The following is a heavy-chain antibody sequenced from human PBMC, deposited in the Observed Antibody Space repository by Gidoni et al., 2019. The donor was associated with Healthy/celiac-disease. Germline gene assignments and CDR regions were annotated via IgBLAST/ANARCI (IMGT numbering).Heavy chain of an antibody. D-gene: IGHD2-2*01. V-gene: IGHV3-33*01. CDR2: IWYDGSNK. J-gene: IGHJ6*02. CDR3: ARWAVVVPAARHYYGMDV. CDR1: GLTFSSDG. Sequence: QVQLVESGGGVVQPGRSLRLSCAASGLTFSSDGMHWVRQAPGKGLEWVAVIWYDGSNKYYADSVQGRFTISRDNSKNTLYLQMNSLRAEDTAVYYCARWAVVVPAARHYYGMDVWGQGTTVTVSS.